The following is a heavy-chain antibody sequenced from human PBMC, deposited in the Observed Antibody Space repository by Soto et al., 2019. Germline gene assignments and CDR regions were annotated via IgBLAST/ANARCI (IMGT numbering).Heavy chain of an antibody. CDR2: ISGSGGST. CDR3: AKDHGYYDFWSGNISPNFDY. D-gene: IGHD3-3*01. Sequence: PGGSLRLSCAASGFTFSSYAMSWVRQAPGKGLEWVSAISGSGGSTYYADSVKGRFTISRDNSKNTLYLQMNSLRAEDTAVYYCAKDHGYYDFWSGNISPNFDYWGQGTLVTVSS. J-gene: IGHJ4*02. CDR1: GFTFSSYA. V-gene: IGHV3-23*01.